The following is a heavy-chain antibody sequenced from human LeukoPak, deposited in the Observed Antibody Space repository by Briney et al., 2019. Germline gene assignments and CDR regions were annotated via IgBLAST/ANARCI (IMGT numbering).Heavy chain of an antibody. J-gene: IGHJ5*02. CDR3: ARRMSPGGWFGP. CDR2: IYYSGST. V-gene: IGHV4-39*02. Sequence: SETLSFTCTVSGGSISSSSYYWGWIRQPPGKGLEWIGSIYYSGSTYYNPSLKSRVTMSVGTSKNHFYLKLSSVTAADTAVYFCARRMSPGGWFGPWGQGTLVTVSS. CDR1: GGSISSSSYY. D-gene: IGHD4-23*01.